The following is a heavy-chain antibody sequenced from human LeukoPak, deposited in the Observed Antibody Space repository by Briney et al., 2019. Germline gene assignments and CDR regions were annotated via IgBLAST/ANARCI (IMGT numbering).Heavy chain of an antibody. D-gene: IGHD3-10*01. CDR1: GFTFSSYS. Sequence: GGSLRLSCAASGFTFSSYSMNWVRQAPGKGLEWVSSISSSSSYIYYADSVKGRFTISRDNAKNSLYLQMNSLRAEDTAVYYCARRNDGEGDAFDIWGQGTMVTVSS. CDR2: ISSSSSYI. CDR3: ARRNDGEGDAFDI. V-gene: IGHV3-21*01. J-gene: IGHJ3*02.